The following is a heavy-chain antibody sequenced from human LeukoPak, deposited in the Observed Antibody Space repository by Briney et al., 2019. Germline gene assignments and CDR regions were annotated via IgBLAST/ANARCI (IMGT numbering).Heavy chain of an antibody. D-gene: IGHD6-13*01. V-gene: IGHV3-23*01. CDR2: ISGSGGST. CDR3: ATHRHSSSWYAEPDLVN. J-gene: IGHJ4*02. CDR1: GFTFSSYA. Sequence: PGGSLRLSCAAPGFTFSSYAMSWVRQAPGKGLEWVSAISGSGGSTYYADSVKGRFTISRDNSKNTLYLQVNSLRAEDTAVYYCATHRHSSSWYAEPDLVNWGQGTLVTVSS.